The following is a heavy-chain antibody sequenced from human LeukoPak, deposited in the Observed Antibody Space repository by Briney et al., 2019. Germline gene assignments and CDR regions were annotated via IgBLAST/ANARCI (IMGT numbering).Heavy chain of an antibody. Sequence: GGSLRLSCAASGFTFSSYSMNWVRQAPGKGLEWVSYISSSSSTIYYADSVKGRFAISRDNAKNSLYLQMNSLRAEDTAVYYCARDPLLAVAGTSDYWGQGTLLTVSS. CDR3: ARDPLLAVAGTSDY. CDR1: GFTFSSYS. J-gene: IGHJ4*02. CDR2: ISSSSSTI. V-gene: IGHV3-48*04. D-gene: IGHD6-19*01.